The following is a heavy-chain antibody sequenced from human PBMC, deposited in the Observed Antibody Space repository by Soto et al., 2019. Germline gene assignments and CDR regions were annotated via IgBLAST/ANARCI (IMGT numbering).Heavy chain of an antibody. D-gene: IGHD2-15*01. CDR3: ARLSRGYCSGGSCRNWFDP. CDR2: IYYSGST. V-gene: IGHV4-59*08. Sequence: PSETLSLTCTVSGGSISSYYWSWILQPTGKGLEWIGYIYYSGSTNYNPSLKSRVTISVDTSKNQFSLKLSSVTAADTAVYYCARLSRGYCSGGSCRNWFDPWGQGTLVTVSS. CDR1: GGSISSYY. J-gene: IGHJ5*02.